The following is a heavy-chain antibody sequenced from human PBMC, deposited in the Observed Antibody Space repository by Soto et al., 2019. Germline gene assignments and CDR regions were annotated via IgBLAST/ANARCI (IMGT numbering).Heavy chain of an antibody. V-gene: IGHV4-4*02. J-gene: IGHJ4*02. CDR3: ARTTSRDGYNYNY. CDR2: IYHSGST. CDR1: GGSISSSNW. Sequence: SETLSLTCAVSGGSISSSNWWSWVRQPPGKGLEWIGEIYHSGSTNYNPSLKSRVTISVDKSKNQFSLKLSSVTAADTAVYYCARTTSRDGYNYNYWGQGTLVTVSS. D-gene: IGHD5-12*01.